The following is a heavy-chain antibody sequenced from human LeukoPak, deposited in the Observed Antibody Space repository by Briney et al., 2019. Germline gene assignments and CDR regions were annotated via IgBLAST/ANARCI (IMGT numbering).Heavy chain of an antibody. CDR2: TKSDGITI. Sequence: GGSLRLSCAASGFTFSNYMMHWVRQAPGKGLVWVSRTKSDGITITYADSVKGRFTISRDNAKNTLYLQMNSLRAEDTAVYYCARDKIVGPTTLDYWGQGTLVTVSS. CDR1: GFTFSNYM. D-gene: IGHD1-26*01. CDR3: ARDKIVGPTTLDY. J-gene: IGHJ4*02. V-gene: IGHV3-74*01.